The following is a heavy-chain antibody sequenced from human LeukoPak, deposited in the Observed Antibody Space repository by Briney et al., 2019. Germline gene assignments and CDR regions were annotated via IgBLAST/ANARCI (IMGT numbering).Heavy chain of an antibody. D-gene: IGHD3-9*01. J-gene: IGHJ3*02. CDR3: ARDYRPYYDILTGYGADPAFDI. CDR1: GFTFSSYS. Sequence: PGGSLRLSCAASGFTFSSYSMNWVRQAPGKGLERVSSISSSSSYIYYADSVKGRFTISRDNAKNSLYLQMNSLRAEDTAVYYCARDYRPYYDILTGYGADPAFDIWGQGTMVTVSS. CDR2: ISSSSSYI. V-gene: IGHV3-21*01.